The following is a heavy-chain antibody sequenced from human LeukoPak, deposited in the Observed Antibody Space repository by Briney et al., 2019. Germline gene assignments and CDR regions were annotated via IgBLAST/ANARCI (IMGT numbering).Heavy chain of an antibody. V-gene: IGHV3-9*01. Sequence: GRSLRLSCAASGFTFDDYAMHWVRQAPGKGLEWVSGISWNSGSIGYADSVKGRFTISRDNAKNSLYLQMNSLRAEDTALHYCAKDMEPPLQPSYFDYWGQGTLVTVSS. CDR2: ISWNSGSI. J-gene: IGHJ4*02. D-gene: IGHD4-11*01. CDR1: GFTFDDYA. CDR3: AKDMEPPLQPSYFDY.